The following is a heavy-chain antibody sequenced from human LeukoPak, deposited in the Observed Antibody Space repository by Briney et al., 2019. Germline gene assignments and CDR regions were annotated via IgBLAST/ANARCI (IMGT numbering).Heavy chain of an antibody. D-gene: IGHD4-17*01. V-gene: IGHV3-23*01. CDR2: ISGIGTTT. J-gene: IGHJ5*02. CDR3: TKKRTTSVTDWFNP. CDR1: GFTFSSYA. Sequence: GGSLRLSCTASGFTFSSYAMTWVRQAPGKGLECVSVISGIGTTTYYADSVKGRFTISRDNSKNTLFLQMNSLRVEDTATYYCTKKRTTSVTDWFNPWGQGTLVTVSS.